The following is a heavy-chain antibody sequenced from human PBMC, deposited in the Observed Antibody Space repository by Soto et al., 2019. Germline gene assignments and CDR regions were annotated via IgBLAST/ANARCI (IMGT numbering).Heavy chain of an antibody. CDR3: ARETHDYDAFDI. CDR2: ISYDGSNK. D-gene: IGHD4-17*01. Sequence: GGSLRLSCAASAFTFSSYAMHWVRQAPDKGLEWVAVISYDGSNKYYADSVKGRFTISGDNSKNTLYLQMNSLRAEDTAVYYCARETHDYDAFDIWGQGTMVTVSS. J-gene: IGHJ3*02. V-gene: IGHV3-30-3*01. CDR1: AFTFSSYA.